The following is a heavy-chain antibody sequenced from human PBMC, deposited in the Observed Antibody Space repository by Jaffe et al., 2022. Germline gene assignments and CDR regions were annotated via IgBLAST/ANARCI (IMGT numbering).Heavy chain of an antibody. V-gene: IGHV3-30*18. Sequence: QVQLVESGGGVVQPGRSLRLSCAASGFTFSSYGMHWVRQAPGKGLEWVAVISYDGSNKYYADSVKGRFTISRDNSKNTLYLQMNSLRAEDTAVYYCAKVAATTTTISEPRIYYFDYWGQGTLVTVSS. CDR3: AKVAATTTTISEPRIYYFDY. J-gene: IGHJ4*02. D-gene: IGHD2-15*01. CDR2: ISYDGSNK. CDR1: GFTFSSYG.